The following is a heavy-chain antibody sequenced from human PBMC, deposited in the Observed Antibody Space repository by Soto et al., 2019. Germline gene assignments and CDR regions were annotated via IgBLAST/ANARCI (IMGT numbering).Heavy chain of an antibody. CDR3: ARSYDYVWGSYRSPLDAFDI. CDR1: GYSFTSYW. CDR2: IYPGDSDT. J-gene: IGHJ3*02. D-gene: IGHD3-16*02. Sequence: ESLRISGKGSGYSFTSYWIGLVGQMPGKGLEWMGIIYPGDSDTRYSPSFQGQVTISADKSISTAYLQWSSLKASDTAMYYCARSYDYVWGSYRSPLDAFDIWGQGTMVTISS. V-gene: IGHV5-51*01.